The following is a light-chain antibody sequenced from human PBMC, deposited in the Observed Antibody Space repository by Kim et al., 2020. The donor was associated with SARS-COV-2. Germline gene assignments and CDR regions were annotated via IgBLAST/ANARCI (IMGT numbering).Light chain of an antibody. CDR2: DAS. V-gene: IGKV1-39*01. J-gene: IGKJ1*01. CDR1: QTISTY. Sequence: LSASVGDRVTSTCRASQTISTYLNWYQHKPGKAPHLLIYDASSLQSGVPSRFSGSGSGTDFTLTISSLHPEDFATYYSQQTYTSWTFGQGTKLEI. CDR3: QQTYTSWT.